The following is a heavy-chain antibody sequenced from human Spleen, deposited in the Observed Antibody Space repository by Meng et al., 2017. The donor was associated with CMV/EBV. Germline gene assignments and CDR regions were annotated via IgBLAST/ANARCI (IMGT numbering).Heavy chain of an antibody. V-gene: IGHV1-2*02. CDR2: INPNIGGT. D-gene: IGHD1-1*01. J-gene: IGHJ3*02. Sequence: ASVKVSCKASGYTFTGYYMHWVRQAPGHGLEWMGWINPNIGGTKYAQNFQGRVTMTRDTSISTAYMELSRLRSDDTAVYYCAILPPRYNWNDVPTRAFDIWGQGTMVTVSS. CDR1: GYTFTGYY. CDR3: AILPPRYNWNDVPTRAFDI.